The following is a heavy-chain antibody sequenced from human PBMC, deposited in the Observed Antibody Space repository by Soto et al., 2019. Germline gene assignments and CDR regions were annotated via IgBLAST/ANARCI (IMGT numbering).Heavy chain of an antibody. CDR2: ISAYNGNT. D-gene: IGHD4-17*01. CDR1: GYTFTSYG. CDR3: ARASHDYGDYLSYYYYGMDV. V-gene: IGHV1-18*01. Sequence: ASVKVSCKASGYTFTSYGISWVRQAPEQGLEWMGWISAYNGNTNYAQKLQGRVTMTTDTSTSTAYMELRSLRSDDTAVYYCARASHDYGDYLSYYYYGMDVWGQGTTVTVSS. J-gene: IGHJ6*02.